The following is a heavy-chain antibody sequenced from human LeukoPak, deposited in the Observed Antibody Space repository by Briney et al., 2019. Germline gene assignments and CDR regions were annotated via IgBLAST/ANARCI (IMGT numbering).Heavy chain of an antibody. CDR1: RYTFTSYD. D-gene: IGHD3-10*01. Sequence: GASVKVSCKDSRYTFTSYDINWVRQATGQGLEWMGWMNPNSGNTGYAQKFQGRVTMTRNTSLSTAYMELSSLRSEDTAVYYCARVLWFGESRSGPDDYWGQGTLVTVSS. V-gene: IGHV1-8*01. CDR2: MNPNSGNT. J-gene: IGHJ4*02. CDR3: ARVLWFGESRSGPDDY.